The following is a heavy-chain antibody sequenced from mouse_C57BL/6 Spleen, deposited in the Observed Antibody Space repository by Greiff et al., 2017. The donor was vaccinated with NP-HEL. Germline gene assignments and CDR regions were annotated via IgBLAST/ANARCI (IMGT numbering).Heavy chain of an antibody. CDR3: ARSAYGNYGAMDY. J-gene: IGHJ4*01. V-gene: IGHV1-19*01. D-gene: IGHD2-1*01. CDR1: GYTFTDYY. Sequence: VQLQQSGPVLVKPGASVKMSCKASGYTFTDYYMNWVKQSHGKSLEWIGVINPYNGGTSYNQKFKGKATLTVDKSSSTAYMELNSLTSEDSAVYYCARSAYGNYGAMDYWGQGTSVTVSS. CDR2: INPYNGGT.